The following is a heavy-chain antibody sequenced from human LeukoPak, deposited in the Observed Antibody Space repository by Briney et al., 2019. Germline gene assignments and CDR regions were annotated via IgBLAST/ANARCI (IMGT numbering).Heavy chain of an antibody. Sequence: ASVKVSCKASGYTFTGYYMHCVRQAPGQGLEWMGWINPESGGTNYEQKFQDRVTMTRDTSISTIYMELTRLRSDDTARYYCAKVRPPRVVTAVIDYWGQGTLVTVSS. V-gene: IGHV1-2*02. D-gene: IGHD2-21*02. CDR2: INPESGGT. CDR1: GYTFTGYY. J-gene: IGHJ4*02. CDR3: AKVRPPRVVTAVIDY.